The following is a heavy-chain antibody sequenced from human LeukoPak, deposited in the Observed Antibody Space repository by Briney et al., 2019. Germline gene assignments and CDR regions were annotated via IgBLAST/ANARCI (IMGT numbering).Heavy chain of an antibody. CDR1: GFTFSSYG. CDR3: ARGYYDILTGYSPSFDY. CDR2: IKSDGSST. Sequence: GGSLRLSCAASGFTFSSYGMHWVRQAPGKGLVWVSRIKSDGSSTSYADSVRGRFTISRDNAKNTLYLQMNSLSAEDTAVYYCARGYYDILTGYSPSFDYWGQGTLVTVSS. V-gene: IGHV3-74*01. J-gene: IGHJ4*02. D-gene: IGHD3-9*01.